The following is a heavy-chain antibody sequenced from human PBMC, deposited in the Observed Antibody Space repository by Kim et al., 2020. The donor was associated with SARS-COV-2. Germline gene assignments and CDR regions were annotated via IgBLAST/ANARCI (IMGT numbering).Heavy chain of an antibody. D-gene: IGHD5-12*01. V-gene: IGHV4-31*03. CDR3: ARRAFLPAAEMATITAYFDY. CDR2: IYYSGST. CDR1: GGSISSGGYY. Sequence: SETLSLTCTVSGGSISSGGYYWSWIRQHPGKGLEWIGYIYYSGSTYYNPSLKSRVTISVDTSKNQFSLKLSSVTAADTAVYYCARRAFLPAAEMATITAYFDYWGQGTLVTVSS. J-gene: IGHJ4*02.